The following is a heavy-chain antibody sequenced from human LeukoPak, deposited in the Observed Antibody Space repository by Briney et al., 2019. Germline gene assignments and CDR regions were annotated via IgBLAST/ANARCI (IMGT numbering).Heavy chain of an antibody. J-gene: IGHJ4*02. D-gene: IGHD3-9*01. V-gene: IGHV4-4*02. Sequence: PSETLSLTCAVSGGSISSSNWWSWVRQPPGKGLEWIGEIYQSGSTNYNPSLKSRVTISLDKSKNQCSLTLSSVTAADTAVYYCARARGRYIDFLDYWGQGTLITVSS. CDR3: ARARGRYIDFLDY. CDR2: IYQSGST. CDR1: GGSISSSNW.